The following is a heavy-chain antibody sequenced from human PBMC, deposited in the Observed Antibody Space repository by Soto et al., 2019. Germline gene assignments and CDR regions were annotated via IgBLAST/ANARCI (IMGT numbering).Heavy chain of an antibody. V-gene: IGHV4-4*02. Sequence: SETLSLTCAVSGGSISSSNWWSWVRQPPGKGLEWIGEIYHSGSTNYNPSLKSRVTISVDKSKNQFSLKLSSVTAADTAVYYCARVSLWGFGELPGYSWFDPWGQGTLVTVSS. CDR1: GGSISSSNW. CDR2: IYHSGST. J-gene: IGHJ5*02. CDR3: ARVSLWGFGELPGYSWFDP. D-gene: IGHD3-10*01.